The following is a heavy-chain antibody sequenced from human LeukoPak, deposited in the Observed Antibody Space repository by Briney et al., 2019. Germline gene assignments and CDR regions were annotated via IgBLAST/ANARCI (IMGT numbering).Heavy chain of an antibody. CDR2: IKSKTDGGTT. V-gene: IGHV3-15*01. D-gene: IGHD2-2*01. J-gene: IGHJ4*02. CDR1: GFTVSGNY. CDR3: TTRGPSRDIVVVPAATDY. Sequence: GGSLRLSCAASGFTVSGNYMSWVRQAPGKGLEWVGRIKSKTDGGTTDYAAPVKGRFTISRDDSKNTLYLQMNSLKTEDTAVYYCTTRGPSRDIVVVPAATDYWGQGTLVTVSS.